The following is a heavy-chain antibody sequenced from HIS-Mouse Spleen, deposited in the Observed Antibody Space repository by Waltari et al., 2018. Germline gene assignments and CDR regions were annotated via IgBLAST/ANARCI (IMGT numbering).Heavy chain of an antibody. CDR1: GFTFSSYA. J-gene: IGHJ5*02. D-gene: IGHD6-13*01. Sequence: QVQLVESGGGVVQPGRSLRLSCAASGFTFSSYAMHWVRQAPGKGLEWVAVISNDGSNKYYADSVKGLFTISRDNSKNTLYLQMNSLRAEDTAVYYCARGSWYGWFDPWGQGTLVTVSS. CDR3: ARGSWYGWFDP. CDR2: ISNDGSNK. V-gene: IGHV3-30*04.